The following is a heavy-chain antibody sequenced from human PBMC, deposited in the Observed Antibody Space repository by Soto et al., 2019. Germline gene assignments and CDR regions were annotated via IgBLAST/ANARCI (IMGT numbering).Heavy chain of an antibody. D-gene: IGHD3-16*01. CDR2: INAKIDGKTT. V-gene: IGHV3-15*01. CDR3: IEGLNDF. CDR1: RFMFSSSW. Sequence: EVYLVESGGDLVEPGGSLRLSCEASRFMFSSSWMSWVRQAPGKGLEWVGRINAKIDGKTTDYAEFGQGRYIISRDDSKNSVFLEMNYLKTEETAVYFCIEGLNDFWGQGTLVTVSS. J-gene: IGHJ4*02.